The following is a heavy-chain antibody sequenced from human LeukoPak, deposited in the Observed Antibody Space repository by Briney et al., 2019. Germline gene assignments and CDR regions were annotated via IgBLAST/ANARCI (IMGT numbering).Heavy chain of an antibody. V-gene: IGHV3-23*01. CDR2: ISGSGDNK. CDR3: AKHLNLDYDY. D-gene: IGHD3/OR15-3a*01. CDR1: GFTLSSYT. J-gene: IGHJ4*02. Sequence: GGSLRLSCAASGFTLSSYTMSWVRQAPGKGLEWVSIISGSGDNKYHADSVKGRFTISRDNSKNTLYLQMNSLRAEDTAVYYCAKHLNLDYDYWGQGTLVTVSS.